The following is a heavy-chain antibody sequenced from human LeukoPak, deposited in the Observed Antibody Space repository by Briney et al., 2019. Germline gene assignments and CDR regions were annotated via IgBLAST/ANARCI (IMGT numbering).Heavy chain of an antibody. CDR2: VNTDGSTT. D-gene: IGHD2/OR15-2a*01. V-gene: IGHV3-74*01. CDR3: ARDISRTMDV. CDR1: GFTFSSRW. J-gene: IGHJ6*02. Sequence: GGSLRLSCVASGFTFSSRWMHWVRQAPGKGLVWVSIVNTDGSTTRYADFVEGRFTISRDNARNTLYLEMNSLRVEDTAVYFCARDISRTMDVWGRGTTVTV.